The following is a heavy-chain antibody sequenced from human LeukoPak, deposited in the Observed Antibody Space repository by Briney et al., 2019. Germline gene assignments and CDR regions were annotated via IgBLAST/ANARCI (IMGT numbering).Heavy chain of an antibody. J-gene: IGHJ5*02. Sequence: GGSLRLSCAASGIVFSNTAMNWARQSPGRGLEWVSAIRGGGERTFYADSVKGRFTISRDNSKNMVYLQMNSLRADDTAIYYCGKDGGQYSSGPEFDPRGQGALVTVSS. D-gene: IGHD6-19*01. V-gene: IGHV3-23*01. CDR2: IRGGGERT. CDR1: GIVFSNTA. CDR3: GKDGGQYSSGPEFDP.